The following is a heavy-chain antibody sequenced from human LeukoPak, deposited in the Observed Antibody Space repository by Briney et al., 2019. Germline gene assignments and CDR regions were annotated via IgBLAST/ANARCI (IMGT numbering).Heavy chain of an antibody. V-gene: IGHV3-48*03. CDR3: AREDSGTSAEYFQH. J-gene: IGHJ1*01. CDR2: ISGSGTTI. CDR1: GFTVSSNY. Sequence: GGSLRLSCAASGFTVSSNYMNWVRQAPGKGLEWVSYISGSGTTIYSADSVKGRFTISRDNAKNSLYLQMNSLRAEDTAVYYCAREDSGTSAEYFQHWGQGTLVSVSS. D-gene: IGHD2-8*01.